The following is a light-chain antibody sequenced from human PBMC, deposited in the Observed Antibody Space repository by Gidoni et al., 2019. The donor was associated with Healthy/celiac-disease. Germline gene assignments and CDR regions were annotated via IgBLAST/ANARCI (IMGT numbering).Light chain of an antibody. CDR3: QQYGSSLRWT. Sequence: IVLTQSPGTLSLSPGERATLSCRASQSVSSSYLAWYQQKPGQAPRLLIYGASSRATGIPDRFSGSGSGTDFTLTISRLEPEDFAVYYCQQYGSSLRWTFGQGTKLEIK. CDR1: QSVSSSY. J-gene: IGKJ2*02. V-gene: IGKV3-20*01. CDR2: GAS.